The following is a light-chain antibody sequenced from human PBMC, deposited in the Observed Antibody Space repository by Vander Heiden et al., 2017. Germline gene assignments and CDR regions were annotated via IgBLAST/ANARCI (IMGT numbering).Light chain of an antibody. Sequence: DIQMTQSPSSLSASVGDRVTITCRTSQNINNYLNWYQYKPGRAPKLLIYGSSTLQRGVPSRFSCSCSGTAFALTISSLQPEDFGNFYWQQTHGSPFTFGPGTTVDL. V-gene: IGKV1-39*01. CDR3: QQTHGSPFT. J-gene: IGKJ3*01. CDR1: QNINNY. CDR2: GSS.